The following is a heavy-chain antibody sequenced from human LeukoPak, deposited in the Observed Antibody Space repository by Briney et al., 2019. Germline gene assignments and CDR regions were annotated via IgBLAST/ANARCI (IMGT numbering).Heavy chain of an antibody. CDR3: ARDPTPRVTTLLGQDYYGMDV. D-gene: IGHD4-17*01. CDR2: IIPIFGTA. CDR1: GGTFSSNA. J-gene: IGHJ6*02. Sequence: ASVKVSCKASGGTFSSNAISWVRQAPGQGLEWMGGIIPIFGTANFAQKFQGRVTITADESTSTAYMELCSLRSEDTAVYYCARDPTPRVTTLLGQDYYGMDVWGQGTTVTVSS. V-gene: IGHV1-69*13.